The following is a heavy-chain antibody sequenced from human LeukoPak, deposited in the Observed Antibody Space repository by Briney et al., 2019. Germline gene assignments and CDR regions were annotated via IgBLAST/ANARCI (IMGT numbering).Heavy chain of an antibody. CDR2: INSDGSST. CDR3: ARPPAYGSGSYSMDV. CDR1: GFTFSSYW. D-gene: IGHD3-10*01. Sequence: GGSLRLSCAASGFTFSSYWMHWVRQAPGKGLVWVSRINSDGSSTSYADSVKGRFTISRDNAKNTLYLQMNSLRAEDTAVYYCARPPAYGSGSYSMDVWGKGTTVTISS. J-gene: IGHJ6*04. V-gene: IGHV3-74*01.